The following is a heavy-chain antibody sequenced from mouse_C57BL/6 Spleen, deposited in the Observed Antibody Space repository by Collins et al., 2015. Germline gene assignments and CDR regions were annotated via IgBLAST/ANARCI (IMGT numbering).Heavy chain of an antibody. Sequence: QVQLKQSGPGLVQPSQSLSITCTVSGFSLASDGVHWVRQSPGKGLEWLGVIWSGGNTDYNAAFISRLSIRKDNSKSQVFFKMNSLQANGTAIYYCASPTATHYYAMDYWGQGTSVTVSS. J-gene: IGHJ4*01. V-gene: IGHV2-2*02. CDR1: GFSLASDG. D-gene: IGHD1-2*01. CDR3: ASPTATHYYAMDY. CDR2: IWSGGNT.